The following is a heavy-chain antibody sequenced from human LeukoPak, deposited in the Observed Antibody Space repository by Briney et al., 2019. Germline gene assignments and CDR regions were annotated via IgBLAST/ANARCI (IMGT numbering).Heavy chain of an antibody. V-gene: IGHV4-59*08. CDR1: GGSISSYY. J-gene: IGHJ4*02. CDR2: IYYSGST. Sequence: PSETLSLTCTVSGGSISSYYWSWIRQPPGKGLEWIGYIYYSGSTNYNPSLKSRVTISVDTSKNQFSLKLSSVTAADTAVYYCASYYDFWRKRHTFDYWGQGTLVTVSS. D-gene: IGHD3-3*01. CDR3: ASYYDFWRKRHTFDY.